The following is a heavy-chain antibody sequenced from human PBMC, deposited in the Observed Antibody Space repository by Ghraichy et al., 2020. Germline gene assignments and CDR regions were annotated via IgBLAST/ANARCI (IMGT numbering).Heavy chain of an antibody. CDR2: ISTYNGNT. D-gene: IGHD6-25*01. CDR1: NYTFPNYI. J-gene: IGHJ4*02. V-gene: IGHV1-18*04. Sequence: ASVKVSCKASNYTFPNYIINWVRRAPGQGLEWMGWISTYNGNTNYAQKFQGRVTMTTDTSTSTAYMELWSLRSDDTAIYYCARDWQRQLGPWGQGTLVTVSS. CDR3: ARDWQRQLGP.